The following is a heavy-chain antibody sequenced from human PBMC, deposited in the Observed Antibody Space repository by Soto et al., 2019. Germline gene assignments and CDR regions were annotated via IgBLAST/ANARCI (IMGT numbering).Heavy chain of an antibody. D-gene: IGHD2-15*01. CDR2: IYWDDDK. V-gene: IGHV2-5*02. CDR3: AHKTYCSGWPAHFDH. CDR1: GFSVSSTRVA. Sequence: SGPTLVNPTQTLTLTCTVSGFSVSSTRVAVGWIRQPPRKALEWLALIYWDDDKRYSPSLKSRLTITKDPSKNQVVLLMTNMDPVDTATYYCAHKTYCSGWPAHFDHWGQGTLVTVS. J-gene: IGHJ4*02.